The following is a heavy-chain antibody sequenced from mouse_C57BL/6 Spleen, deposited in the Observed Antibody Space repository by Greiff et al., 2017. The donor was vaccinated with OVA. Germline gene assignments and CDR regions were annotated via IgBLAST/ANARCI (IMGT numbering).Heavy chain of an antibody. D-gene: IGHD1-1*01. V-gene: IGHV5-9-1*02. Sequence: DVMLVESGEGLVKPGGSLKLSCAASGFTFSSYAMSWVRQTPEKRLEWVAYISSGGDYIYYADTVKGRFTISRDNARNTLYLQMSSLKSEDTAMYYCTSIYYYGSSHYCDYWGQGTTLTVSS. CDR1: GFTFSSYA. CDR2: ISSGGDYI. CDR3: TSIYYYGSSHYCDY. J-gene: IGHJ2*01.